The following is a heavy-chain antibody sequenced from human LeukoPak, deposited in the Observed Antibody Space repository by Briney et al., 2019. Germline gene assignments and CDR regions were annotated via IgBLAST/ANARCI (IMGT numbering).Heavy chain of an antibody. J-gene: IGHJ4*02. Sequence: SETLSLTCAVYGGSFSDYYWSWIRQPPGKGLEWIGEIHHSGNTNYNPSLKSRVTISVDTSKNQFSLRLNSVTAADTAVHYCARGARVGYSSGWSIDYWGQGTLVTVSS. CDR2: IHHSGNT. D-gene: IGHD6-19*01. V-gene: IGHV4-34*01. CDR3: ARGARVGYSSGWSIDY. CDR1: GGSFSDYY.